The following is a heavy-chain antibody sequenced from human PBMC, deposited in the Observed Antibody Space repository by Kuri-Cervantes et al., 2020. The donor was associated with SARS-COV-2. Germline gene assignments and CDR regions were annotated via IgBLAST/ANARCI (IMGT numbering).Heavy chain of an antibody. CDR1: GYSFTSYW. D-gene: IGHD4-17*01. Sequence: GGSLRLSCKGFGYSFTSYWIGWVRQMPGKGLEWMGIIYPGDSDTRYSPSFQGQVTISADKSISTAYLQWSSLKGSDTAMYYCARRSRPYGDDDAFDIWGQGTMVTVSS. J-gene: IGHJ3*02. CDR2: IYPGDSDT. V-gene: IGHV5-51*01. CDR3: ARRSRPYGDDDAFDI.